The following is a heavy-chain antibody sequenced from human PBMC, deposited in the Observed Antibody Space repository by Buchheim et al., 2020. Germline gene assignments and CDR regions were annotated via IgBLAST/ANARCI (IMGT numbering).Heavy chain of an antibody. Sequence: QVQLVESGGGVVQPGRSLRLSCAASGFTFSSYGMHWVRQAPGKGLEWVAVISYDGSNKYYADSVKGRFTISRANSKNTLYLQMNSLRAEDTAVYYCAKSGGDRNIDYWGQGTL. CDR2: ISYDGSNK. V-gene: IGHV3-30*18. J-gene: IGHJ4*02. CDR1: GFTFSSYG. D-gene: IGHD3-10*01. CDR3: AKSGGDRNIDY.